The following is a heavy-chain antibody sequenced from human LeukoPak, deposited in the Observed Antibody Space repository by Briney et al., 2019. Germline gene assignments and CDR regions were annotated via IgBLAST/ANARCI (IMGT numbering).Heavy chain of an antibody. J-gene: IGHJ3*02. CDR3: TKGRDSYGFDAFDI. D-gene: IGHD5-18*01. CDR1: GFTFGDYT. V-gene: IGHV3-49*03. CDR2: IRGKAYGGTT. Sequence: GRSLRLSCTSSGFTFGDYTMSWFRQAPGKGLEWVGFIRGKAYGGTTEYAASVKGRFTISRDDSKSIAYLQMNSLKTEDTAVYYCTKGRDSYGFDAFDIWGQGTMATVSS.